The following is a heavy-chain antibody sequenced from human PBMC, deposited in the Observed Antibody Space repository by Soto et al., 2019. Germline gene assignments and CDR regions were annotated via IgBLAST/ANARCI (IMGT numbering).Heavy chain of an antibody. Sequence: GGSLRLSCAASGFTFSSYAMSWVRQAPGKGLEWVSAISGSGGSTYYADSVKGRFTISRDNSKNTLYLQMNSLRAEDTAVYYCAKGAIDYYDSSGYYPFGYWGQGTLVTVSS. D-gene: IGHD3-22*01. CDR3: AKGAIDYYDSSGYYPFGY. V-gene: IGHV3-23*01. J-gene: IGHJ4*02. CDR1: GFTFSSYA. CDR2: ISGSGGST.